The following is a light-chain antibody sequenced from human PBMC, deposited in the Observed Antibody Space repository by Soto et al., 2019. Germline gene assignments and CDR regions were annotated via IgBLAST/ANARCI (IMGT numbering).Light chain of an antibody. CDR1: SSDVGGYNY. CDR2: DVS. CDR3: SSYTSSSALGVV. J-gene: IGLJ2*01. Sequence: QSALTQPASVSGSPGQSITISCTGKSSDVGGYNYVSWYQQHPGKAPKLMIYDVSNRPSGVSNRFSGSKSGNTATLTISGLQDEDEAYYYCSSYTSSSALGVVFGGGTKVTVL. V-gene: IGLV2-14*01.